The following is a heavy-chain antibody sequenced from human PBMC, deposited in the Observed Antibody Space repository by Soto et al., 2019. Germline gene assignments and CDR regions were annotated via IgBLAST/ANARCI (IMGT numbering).Heavy chain of an antibody. D-gene: IGHD4-17*01. CDR2: INHSGST. Sequence: SETLSLTCAVYGGSFSGYYWSWIRQPPGKGLEWIGEINHSGSTNYNPSLKSRVTISVDTSKNQFSLKLSSVTAADTAVYYCAGRTTVTTVRRYFDLWGRGTLVTVSS. CDR3: AGRTTVTTVRRYFDL. J-gene: IGHJ2*01. CDR1: GGSFSGYY. V-gene: IGHV4-34*01.